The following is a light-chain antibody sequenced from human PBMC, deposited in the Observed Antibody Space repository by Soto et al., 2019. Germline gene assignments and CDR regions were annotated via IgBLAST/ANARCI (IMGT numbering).Light chain of an antibody. J-gene: IGKJ1*01. CDR1: QRIYSW. CDR3: QHYSFLCA. V-gene: IGKV1-5*03. CDR2: NAS. Sequence: DIQMTQSPSTLSASVGDRVTITCRASQRIYSWLARYQQKPGKAPKVLIYNASTLESGAPSRVSGSGSGTEFTITICSLQPDDLAPDYCQHYSFLCACGQGTTVES.